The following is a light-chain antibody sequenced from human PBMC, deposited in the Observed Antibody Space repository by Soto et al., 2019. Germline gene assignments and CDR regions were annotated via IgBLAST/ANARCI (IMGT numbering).Light chain of an antibody. Sequence: EIVLTQSPGTLSLSPGERATLSCRASQSVSSSYLAWYQQKPGQAPRLLIYGASSRATGIPDRFTGNGCETEFTLTIVSLQSEDYALYYYQQYNKWPPWTFGQGTKVDIK. CDR3: QQYNKWPPWT. CDR2: GAS. V-gene: IGKV3-20*01. CDR1: QSVSSSY. J-gene: IGKJ1*01.